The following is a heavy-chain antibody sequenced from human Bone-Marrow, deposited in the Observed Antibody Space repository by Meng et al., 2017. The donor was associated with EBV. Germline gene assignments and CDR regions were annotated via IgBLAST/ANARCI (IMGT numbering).Heavy chain of an antibody. D-gene: IGHD3-9*01. V-gene: IGHV2-5*02. Sequence: QITLKESGPTLVKPXXTLTLTCTFSGFSLTSGVGVGWIRQPPGKALEWLALIHWDDEKRYSPSLESRLTITKDTSKNEVVLTMTNMDPVDTATYYCARRLRYNNWLFDFWGPGTLVTVSS. CDR2: IHWDDEK. J-gene: IGHJ4*02. CDR1: GFSLTSGVG. CDR3: ARRLRYNNWLFDF.